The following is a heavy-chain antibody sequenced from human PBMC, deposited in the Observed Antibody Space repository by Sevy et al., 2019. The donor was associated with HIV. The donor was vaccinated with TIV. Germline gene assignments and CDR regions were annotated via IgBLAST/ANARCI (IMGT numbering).Heavy chain of an antibody. Sequence: SETLSLTCTVSGGSISSYYWSWIRQPAGKGLEWIGRIHTSGSTNYNPSLKSRVTMSVDTSKNQFSLKLSSVTAADTAVYYCAREQLWSHYYYYYYMDVWGKGTTVTVSS. CDR2: IHTSGST. J-gene: IGHJ6*03. D-gene: IGHD5-18*01. CDR1: GGSISSYY. V-gene: IGHV4-4*07. CDR3: AREQLWSHYYYYYYMDV.